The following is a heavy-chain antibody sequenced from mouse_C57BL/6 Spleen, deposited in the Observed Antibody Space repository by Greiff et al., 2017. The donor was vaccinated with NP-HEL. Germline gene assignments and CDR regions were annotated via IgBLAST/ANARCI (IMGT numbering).Heavy chain of an antibody. D-gene: IGHD1-1*01. J-gene: IGHJ3*01. CDR1: GYAFSSSW. Sequence: VQLQQSGPELVKPGASVKISCKASGYAFSSSWMNWVKQRPGKGLEWIGRIYPGDGDTNYNGKFKGKATLTADKSSSTAYMQRSSLTSECSAVYFCARGDYGNTFAYWGQGTLVTVSA. V-gene: IGHV1-82*01. CDR2: IYPGDGDT. CDR3: ARGDYGNTFAY.